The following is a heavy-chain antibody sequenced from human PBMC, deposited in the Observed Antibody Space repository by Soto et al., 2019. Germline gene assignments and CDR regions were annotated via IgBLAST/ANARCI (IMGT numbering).Heavy chain of an antibody. CDR1: GFTFSNAW. CDR2: IRSKNDGGTT. D-gene: IGHD3-22*01. V-gene: IGHV3-15*01. J-gene: IGHJ6*02. Sequence: PGGSLRLSYAASGFTFSNAWMNWVRQAPGKGLEWVGRIRSKNDGGTTEYAAPVKGGFTMSRDDSKNTLFLQMNSLRSDDTAVYYCARMNDSSGQPQYYYYYGMDVWGQGTTVTVSS. CDR3: ARMNDSSGQPQYYYYYGMDV.